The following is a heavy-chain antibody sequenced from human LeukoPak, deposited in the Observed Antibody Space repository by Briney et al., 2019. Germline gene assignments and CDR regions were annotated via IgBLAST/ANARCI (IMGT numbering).Heavy chain of an antibody. CDR3: ANTLDCSSTSCYAGWFDP. Sequence: GGSLRLSCAASGFTFSSYAMSWVRQAPGKGLEWVSAISGSGGSTYYADSVKGRFTISRDNSKNTLYLQMNSLRAEDTAVYYCANTLDCSSTSCYAGWFDPWGQGTLVTVSS. CDR1: GFTFSSYA. V-gene: IGHV3-23*01. J-gene: IGHJ5*02. D-gene: IGHD2-2*01. CDR2: ISGSGGST.